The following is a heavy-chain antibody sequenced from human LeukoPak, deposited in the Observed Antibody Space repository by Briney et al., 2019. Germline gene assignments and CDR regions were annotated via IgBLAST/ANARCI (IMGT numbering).Heavy chain of an antibody. V-gene: IGHV4-59*08. CDR1: GGSTSSDY. Sequence: SETLSLTCTVSGGSTSSDYWSWIRQAPGKGLEWVGYVYNSGDTGKNPSLKSRVTILLDTSTPQCSLTLTSVSAADTAVYYCARLKLGAYFDLWGRGTLVTVSS. CDR3: ARLKLGAYFDL. D-gene: IGHD3-16*01. J-gene: IGHJ2*01. CDR2: VYNSGDT.